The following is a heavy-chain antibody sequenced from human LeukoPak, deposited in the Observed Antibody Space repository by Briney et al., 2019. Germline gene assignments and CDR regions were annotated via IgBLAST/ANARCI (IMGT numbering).Heavy chain of an antibody. CDR3: ASSVRLLRAYFDY. CDR2: ISYDGSNK. D-gene: IGHD5/OR15-5a*01. CDR1: GFTFSSYA. J-gene: IGHJ4*02. V-gene: IGHV3-30-3*01. Sequence: GGSLRLSCAASGFTFSSYAMHWVRQAPGKGLEWVAVISYDGSNKYYADSVKGRFTISRDNAKNSLYLQMNSLRAEDTAVYYCASSVRLLRAYFDYWGQGTLVTVSS.